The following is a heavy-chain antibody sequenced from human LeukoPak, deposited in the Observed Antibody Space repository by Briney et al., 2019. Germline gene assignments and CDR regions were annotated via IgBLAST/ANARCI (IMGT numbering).Heavy chain of an antibody. J-gene: IGHJ4*02. CDR2: IYTSGST. Sequence: SETLSLTCTVSGGSLSSYYWSWIRQPAGKGLEWVGRIYTSGSTNYNPSLKSRVTMSVDTSKNQFSLKLSSVTAADTAVYYCASNKESSNSFDYWGQGTLVTVSS. D-gene: IGHD6-19*01. CDR1: GGSLSSYY. V-gene: IGHV4-4*07. CDR3: ASNKESSNSFDY.